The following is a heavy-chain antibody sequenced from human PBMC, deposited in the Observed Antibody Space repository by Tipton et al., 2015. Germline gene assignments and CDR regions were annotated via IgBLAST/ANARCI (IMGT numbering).Heavy chain of an antibody. CDR2: IIPIFGTS. J-gene: IGHJ6*02. CDR1: GGTFSTSP. Sequence: QLVQSGAEVKKPGSSVKVSCKASGGTFSTSPINWVRQAPGQGLEWMGGIIPIFGTSNYAQKFRGRVTITADETTNTAYMELSSLRSEDTAVYYCATGDKEHYVFWSGYGFQNDYYYVMDVWGQGTTVTVSS. CDR3: ATGDKEHYVFWSGYGFQNDYYYVMDV. V-gene: IGHV1-69*01. D-gene: IGHD3-3*01.